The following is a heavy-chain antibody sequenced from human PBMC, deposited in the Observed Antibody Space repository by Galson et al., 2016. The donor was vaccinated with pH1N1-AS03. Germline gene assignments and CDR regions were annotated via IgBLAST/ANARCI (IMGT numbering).Heavy chain of an antibody. J-gene: IGHJ4*02. V-gene: IGHV3-33*01. CDR3: VRDDDSSGYYPDS. Sequence: LRLSCAASGFTISKYGMHWVRLAPGKGLEWMAIIWNDGGTTHYADSVKGRFTISRDNSKNTLYLQMNSLRGEDTAVYYCVRDDDSSGYYPDSWGRGTLVTVSS. CDR1: GFTISKYG. CDR2: IWNDGGTT. D-gene: IGHD3-22*01.